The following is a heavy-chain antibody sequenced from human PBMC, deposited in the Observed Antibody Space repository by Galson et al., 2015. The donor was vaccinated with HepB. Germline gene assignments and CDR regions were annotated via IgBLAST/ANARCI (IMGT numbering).Heavy chain of an antibody. V-gene: IGHV3-30-3*01. J-gene: IGHJ4*02. D-gene: IGHD3-22*01. CDR1: GFIFSSYA. CDR3: ARDQNNYDDSGYYYSPQFDY. CDR2: ISYDVTNK. Sequence: SLRLSCAASGFIFSSYAMDWVRQAPGKGLEWVAAISYDVTNKYYADSVKGRFTISRDNSKNTLFLEMNSLRPEDTAVYYCARDQNNYDDSGYYYSPQFDYWGQGALVTASS.